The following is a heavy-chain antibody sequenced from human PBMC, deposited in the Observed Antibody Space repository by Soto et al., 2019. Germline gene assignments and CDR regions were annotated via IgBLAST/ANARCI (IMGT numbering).Heavy chain of an antibody. V-gene: IGHV4-34*01. J-gene: IGHJ4*02. CDR2: INHSGST. D-gene: IGHD3-3*01. Sequence: SETLSLTCAVYGGSFSGYYWSWIRQPPGKGLEWIGEINHSGSTNYNPSLKSGVTISVDTYKNQFSLKLSSVTAADTAVYYCARGTPLGYDFWSGYFYYFDYWGQGTLVTVSS. CDR3: ARGTPLGYDFWSGYFYYFDY. CDR1: GGSFSGYY.